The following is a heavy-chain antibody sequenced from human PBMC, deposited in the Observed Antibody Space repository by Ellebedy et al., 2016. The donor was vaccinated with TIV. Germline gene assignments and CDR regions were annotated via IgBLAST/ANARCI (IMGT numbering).Heavy chain of an antibody. Sequence: SGPTLVXPTQTLTLTCTFSGFSLSTSGMRVSWIRQPPGKALEWLARIDWDDDKFYSTSLKTRLTISKDTSKNQVVLTMTNMDPVDTATYYCARTFIAAAGNSGADFDYWGQGTLVTVSS. D-gene: IGHD6-13*01. V-gene: IGHV2-70*04. CDR3: ARTFIAAAGNSGADFDY. CDR2: IDWDDDK. J-gene: IGHJ4*02. CDR1: GFSLSTSGMR.